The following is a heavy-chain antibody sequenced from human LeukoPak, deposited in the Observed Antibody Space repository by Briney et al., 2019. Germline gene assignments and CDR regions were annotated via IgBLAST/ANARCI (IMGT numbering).Heavy chain of an antibody. CDR1: GFTFDDYA. V-gene: IGHV3-9*01. CDR2: ISWNSGRI. D-gene: IGHD1-26*01. Sequence: PGRSLRLSCAASGFTFDDYAMHWVRQAPGKGLEWVSGISWNSGRIVYADSVKGRFTISRDNSKNTLYLQMNSLRAEDTAVYYCAKIELLPFWGQGTLVTVSS. J-gene: IGHJ4*02. CDR3: AKIELLPF.